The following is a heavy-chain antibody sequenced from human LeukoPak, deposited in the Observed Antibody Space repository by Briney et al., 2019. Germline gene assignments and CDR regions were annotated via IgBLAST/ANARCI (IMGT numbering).Heavy chain of an antibody. D-gene: IGHD3-16*02. CDR2: IKQDGSEK. J-gene: IGHJ5*02. CDR1: GFTFSSYW. V-gene: IGHV3-7*05. CDR3: ARGYISPRMNWFDP. Sequence: GSLRLSCAASGFTFSSYWMSLVRQAPGKGLEWVANIKQDGSEKYYVDSLKGRFTISRDNAKNSLYLQMNSLRAEDTAVYYCARGYISPRMNWFDPWGQGTLVTVSS.